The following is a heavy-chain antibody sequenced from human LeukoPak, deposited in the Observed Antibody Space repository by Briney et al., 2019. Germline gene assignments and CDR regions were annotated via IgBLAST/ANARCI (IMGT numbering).Heavy chain of an antibody. J-gene: IGHJ4*02. Sequence: ASVKVSCKSSGYTFTSYSISWVRQAPGQGLEWMGWISAYNGNTKYAQKVQGRVTMTTDTSTSTAYMELGSLRSDDTAVYYCARGLGGSGSYYLTFDYWGQGTLVTVSS. D-gene: IGHD1-26*01. CDR1: GYTFTSYS. V-gene: IGHV1-18*01. CDR3: ARGLGGSGSYYLTFDY. CDR2: ISAYNGNT.